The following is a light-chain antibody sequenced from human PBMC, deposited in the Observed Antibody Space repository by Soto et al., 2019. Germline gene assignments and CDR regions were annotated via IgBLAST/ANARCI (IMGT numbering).Light chain of an antibody. CDR2: GAS. CDR1: QSVNNN. CDR3: QQYSNWPLT. J-gene: IGKJ4*01. Sequence: EIVMTQSPATPSVSPGERASLSCRASQSVNNNLAWYQQKPGHAPRLLIYGASTRATGIPAKFSGSGSGTEFTLTISSLQSEDFAVYYCQQYSNWPLTLGGGTKVDIK. V-gene: IGKV3-15*01.